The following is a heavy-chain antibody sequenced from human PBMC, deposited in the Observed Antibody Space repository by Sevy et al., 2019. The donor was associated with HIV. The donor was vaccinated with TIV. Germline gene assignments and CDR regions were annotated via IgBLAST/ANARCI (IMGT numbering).Heavy chain of an antibody. V-gene: IGHV5-51*01. CDR2: IFPGDSDT. CDR3: AGRGLLQRGGDYFYYGLDD. CDR1: EYDFSTYW. Sequence: GESLKISCKGSEYDFSTYWIAWVRQMPGKGLELMGIIFPGDSDTRYSPSFQGQVTISADDSTRTSYLQRRSLKASDTAKYYGAGRGLLQRGGDYFYYGLDDWGQGTTVTVSS. J-gene: IGHJ6*02. D-gene: IGHD1-26*01.